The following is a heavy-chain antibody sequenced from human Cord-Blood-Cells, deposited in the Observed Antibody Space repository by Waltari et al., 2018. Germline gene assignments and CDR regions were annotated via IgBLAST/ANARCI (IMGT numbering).Heavy chain of an antibody. CDR2: SSSRCYI. V-gene: IGHV3-21*01. CDR3: ARTTPQGAHDAFDI. J-gene: IGHJ3*02. Sequence: EVQLVESGGGLVKPGGSLRLSCAASGFTFSSYSMNWVRQAPGKGLGWVSSSSSRCYIYDADSVKGRFTIPRDNAKNSLYLQMNSLRAEDTGVYYWARTTPQGAHDAFDIWGQGTMVTVSS. CDR1: GFTFSSYS. D-gene: IGHD2-15*01.